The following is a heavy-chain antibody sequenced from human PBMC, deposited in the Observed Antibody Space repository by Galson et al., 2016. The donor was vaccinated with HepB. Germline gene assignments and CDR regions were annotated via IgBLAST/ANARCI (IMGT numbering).Heavy chain of an antibody. J-gene: IGHJ4*01. CDR3: AKSGSEGST. Sequence: SETLSLTCAVSGASISGHYWSWIRPPPGRGLGWIGCISSRRNFSYNPSLESRLIISGDTSKNQVSLRLRSVTAADTAVYYCAKSGSEGSTWGHGILVTVAS. CDR2: ISSRRNF. CDR1: GASISGHY. V-gene: IGHV4-59*11. D-gene: IGHD3-10*01.